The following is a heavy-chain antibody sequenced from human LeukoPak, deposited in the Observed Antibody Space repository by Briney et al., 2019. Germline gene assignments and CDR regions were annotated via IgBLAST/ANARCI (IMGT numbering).Heavy chain of an antibody. Sequence: GGSLRLSCSASGLRFSSYAMHWVRQAPGKGLEYVSAISTNGGSTYYADSVKGRFTISRDNSKDTLYLQMSSLRAEDTAVYYCVKDLLTGYYPFDYWGQGTLVTVSS. J-gene: IGHJ4*02. CDR3: VKDLLTGYYPFDY. V-gene: IGHV3-64D*06. CDR2: ISTNGGST. CDR1: GLRFSSYA. D-gene: IGHD3-9*01.